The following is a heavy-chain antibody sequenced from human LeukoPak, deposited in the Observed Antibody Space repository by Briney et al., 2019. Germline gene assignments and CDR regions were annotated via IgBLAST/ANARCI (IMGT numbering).Heavy chain of an antibody. CDR1: GYTFTGYY. D-gene: IGHD3-3*01. V-gene: IGHV1-2*02. CDR3: AREPSKYYDFWSGNGYYFDY. J-gene: IGHJ4*02. CDR2: INPNSGGT. Sequence: ASVKVSCKASGYTFTGYYMHWVRQAPGQGLEWMGWINPNSGGTNYAQKFQGRVTMTTDTSTSTAYMELRSLRSDDTAVYYCAREPSKYYDFWSGNGYYFDYWGQGTLVTVSS.